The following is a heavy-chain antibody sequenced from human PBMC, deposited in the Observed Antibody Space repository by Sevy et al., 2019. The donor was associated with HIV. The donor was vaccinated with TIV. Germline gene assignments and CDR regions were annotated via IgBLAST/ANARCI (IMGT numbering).Heavy chain of an antibody. Sequence: GESLKISCKGSGYSSTTYWISWVRQMPGKGLEWMGRTDPSDSYSSYSPSFQGHVIISGDKSTSTAYLQWSSLKASDSAMYYCASPSGGYSYDSEDAFDIWGQGTMVTVSS. J-gene: IGHJ3*02. CDR3: ASPSGGYSYDSEDAFDI. CDR2: TDPSDSYS. CDR1: GYSSTTYW. D-gene: IGHD5-18*01. V-gene: IGHV5-10-1*01.